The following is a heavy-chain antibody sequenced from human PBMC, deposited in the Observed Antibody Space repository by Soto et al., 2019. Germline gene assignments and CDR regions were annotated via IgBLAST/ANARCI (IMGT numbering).Heavy chain of an antibody. V-gene: IGHV4-30-4*01. CDR1: GGSISSGDYY. D-gene: IGHD3-22*01. J-gene: IGHJ4*02. CDR2: IYYSGST. CDR3: ARASPPSRYDSSGYYFDY. Sequence: PSETLSLTCTVSGGSISSGDYYCSCISQPPDKGLEWIGYIYYSGSTYYNPSLKSRVTISVDTSKNQFSLKLSSVTAADTAVYYCARASPPSRYDSSGYYFDYWGQGTLVTVSS.